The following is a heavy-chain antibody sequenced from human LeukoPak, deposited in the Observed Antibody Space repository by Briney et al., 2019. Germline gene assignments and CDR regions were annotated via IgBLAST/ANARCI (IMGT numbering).Heavy chain of an antibody. J-gene: IGHJ6*02. D-gene: IGHD3-3*01. Sequence: ASVKVSCKASGYIFTSYGISWVRQAPGQGLEWLGWISPHKGNTNYGQKVQGRVTMTTDTSTSTAYMELRSLRSDDTAVYYCAREVYDVVSGSYSLDMDVWGQGTTVTVSS. CDR2: ISPHKGNT. CDR1: GYIFTSYG. CDR3: AREVYDVVSGSYSLDMDV. V-gene: IGHV1-18*01.